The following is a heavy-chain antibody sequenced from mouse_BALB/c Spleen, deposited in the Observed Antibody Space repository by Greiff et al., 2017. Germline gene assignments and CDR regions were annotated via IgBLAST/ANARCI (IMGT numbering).Heavy chain of an antibody. CDR2: INPNNGGT. V-gene: IGHV1-18*01. Sequence: EVQLQESGPELVKPGASVKIPCKASGYTFTDYNMDWVKQSHGKSLEWIGDINPNNGGTIYNQKFKGKATLTVDKSSSTAYMELRSLTSEDTAVYYCARGMGNYYWYFDVWGAGTTVTVSS. CDR1: GYTFTDYN. J-gene: IGHJ1*01. CDR3: ARGMGNYYWYFDV. D-gene: IGHD2-1*01.